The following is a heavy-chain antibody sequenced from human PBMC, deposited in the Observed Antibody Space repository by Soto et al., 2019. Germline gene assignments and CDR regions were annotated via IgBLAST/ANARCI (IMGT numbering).Heavy chain of an antibody. J-gene: IGHJ6*02. CDR3: ARGRYALGV. V-gene: IGHV3-48*03. CDR1: GFNVGDYE. D-gene: IGHD3-9*01. CDR2: ITSGGTVF. Sequence: GGSLRLSCAASGFNVGDYEMNWVRQAPGKGLEWISMITSGGTVFYYADSVRGRFAISRDDTENSLHLQMNSLRVEDTAMYYCARGRYALGVWGQGTTVTVSS.